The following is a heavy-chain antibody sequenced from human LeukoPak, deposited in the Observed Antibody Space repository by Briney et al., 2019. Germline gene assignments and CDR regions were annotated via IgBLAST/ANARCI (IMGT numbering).Heavy chain of an antibody. CDR2: IYPGESDI. V-gene: IGHV5-51*01. J-gene: IGHJ6*02. D-gene: IGHD6-19*01. CDR3: ARLSSSGWYHSPNYAMDV. Sequence: GESLKISCKGSGYSFTSYWIGCVRQMPGKGLEWMGIIYPGESDIRYSPSFQGQVTISAAKSISTAYLQWSSLKASDTAMYYCARLSSSGWYHSPNYAMDVWGQGTTVTVSS. CDR1: GYSFTSYW.